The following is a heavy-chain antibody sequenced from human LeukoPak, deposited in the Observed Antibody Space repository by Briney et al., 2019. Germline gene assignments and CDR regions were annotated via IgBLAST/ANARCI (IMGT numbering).Heavy chain of an antibody. J-gene: IGHJ4*02. Sequence: GGSLRLSCTASGFNFGDYAMTWVRQAPGKGLEWVGFIRSKAYGGTTEYAASVKGRFTISRDDSKSIAYLQMNSLKTEDTAVYYCTRDYGYTAPFDYWGQGTLVTVSS. CDR1: GFNFGDYA. D-gene: IGHD5-18*01. CDR3: TRDYGYTAPFDY. CDR2: IRSKAYGGTT. V-gene: IGHV3-49*04.